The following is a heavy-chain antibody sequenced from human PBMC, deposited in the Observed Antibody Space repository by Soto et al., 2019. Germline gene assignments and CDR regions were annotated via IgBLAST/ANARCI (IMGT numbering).Heavy chain of an antibody. CDR1: GGSISSYY. CDR2: IYYSGST. J-gene: IGHJ4*02. Sequence: QVQLQESGPGLVKPSETLSLTCTVSGGSISSYYWSWIRQPPGKGLEWIGYIYYSGSTNYNPSLKSRVTISVDTSKNQFSLKLSAVTAADTAVYYCARDLGNWNYDYWGQGTLVTVSS. D-gene: IGHD1-7*01. CDR3: ARDLGNWNYDY. V-gene: IGHV4-59*01.